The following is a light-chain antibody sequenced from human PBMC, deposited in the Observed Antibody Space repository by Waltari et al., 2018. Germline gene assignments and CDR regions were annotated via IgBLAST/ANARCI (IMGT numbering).Light chain of an antibody. CDR2: AKN. CDR3: NSRDSSANHVV. CDR1: SLRSNY. Sequence: SSELTQDPAVSVALGQTVRITCQGASLRSNYASWYQQKPGQAPVLVIYAKNNRPSGIPDRFSGSSSGNTASLTITGAQAEDEADYYCNSRDSSANHVVFGGGTKLTVL. J-gene: IGLJ2*01. V-gene: IGLV3-19*01.